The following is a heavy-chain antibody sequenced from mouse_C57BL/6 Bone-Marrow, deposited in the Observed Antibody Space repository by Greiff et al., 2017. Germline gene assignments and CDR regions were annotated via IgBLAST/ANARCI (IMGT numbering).Heavy chain of an antibody. CDR1: GYTFTSYW. CDR2: IYPGSGST. J-gene: IGHJ3*01. CDR3: DLSGSSPLAY. D-gene: IGHD1-1*01. Sequence: QVQLQQPGAELVKPGASVKMSCKASGYTFTSYWITWVKQRPGQGLEWIGDIYPGSGSTNYNEKFKSKDTLTVDTSSRTAYMQLSSLTSEDSAVYYCDLSGSSPLAYWGQGTLVTVSA. V-gene: IGHV1-55*01.